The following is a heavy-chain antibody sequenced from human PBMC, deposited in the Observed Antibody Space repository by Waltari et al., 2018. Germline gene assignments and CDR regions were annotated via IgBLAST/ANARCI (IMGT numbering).Heavy chain of an antibody. CDR2: MNPSDGRT. V-gene: IGHV1-8*01. J-gene: IGHJ4*02. CDR3: ATSSNFDY. Sequence: QVQVVQSGAEVRKPGASVKISCKAYGNTFTSHDIHWVRQATGQGLEWMGWMNPSDGRTVYAQSLQGRVTMTRNTSIDTAYMELTSLKSEDTAVYYCATSSNFDYWGQGTLVTVSS. CDR1: GNTFTSHD.